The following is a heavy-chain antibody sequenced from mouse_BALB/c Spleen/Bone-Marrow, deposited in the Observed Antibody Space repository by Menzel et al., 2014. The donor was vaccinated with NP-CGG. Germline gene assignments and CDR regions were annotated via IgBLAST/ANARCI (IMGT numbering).Heavy chain of an antibody. J-gene: IGHJ2*01. D-gene: IGHD2-3*01. CDR2: IDPSDSET. CDR3: TRRDDGYPY. Sequence: QVQLQQSGAELVRPGASVKLSCMASGYTFXNYWMNWVKQRPGRGLEWIGMIDPSDSETHCNQMFKDKATLTVDKSSSTAYMQLSSLTSEDSAVYYCTRRDDGYPYWGQGTTLTVSS. CDR1: GYTFXNYW. V-gene: IGHV1-61*01.